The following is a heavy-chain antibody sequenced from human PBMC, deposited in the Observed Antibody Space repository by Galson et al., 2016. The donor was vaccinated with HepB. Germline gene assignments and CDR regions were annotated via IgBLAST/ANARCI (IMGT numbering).Heavy chain of an antibody. Sequence: SLRLSCAASGFTFDDYTMHWVRQAPGKGLEWVSLISWDGGTTHYADSVKGRFTISRDNNKDSLYVHMNSLRTEDTAFYYCARDRGFTYGYFDYWGQGTLVTVSS. D-gene: IGHD5-18*01. CDR3: ARDRGFTYGYFDY. V-gene: IGHV3-43*01. CDR2: ISWDGGTT. J-gene: IGHJ4*02. CDR1: GFTFDDYT.